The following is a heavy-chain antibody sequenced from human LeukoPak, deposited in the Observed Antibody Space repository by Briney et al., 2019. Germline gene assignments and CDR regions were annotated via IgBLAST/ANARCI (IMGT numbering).Heavy chain of an antibody. CDR2: INPNSGGT. CDR3: ARADVLTGYYRPDY. CDR1: GYTFTGYY. J-gene: IGHJ4*02. D-gene: IGHD3-9*01. V-gene: IGHV1-2*02. Sequence: ASVKVSCKASGYTFTGYYMHWVRQAPGQGLEWMGWINPNSGGTNYAQKFQGRVTMTRDTSISTAYMELSRLRSDDTAVYYCARADVLTGYYRPDYWGQGTLVTVSS.